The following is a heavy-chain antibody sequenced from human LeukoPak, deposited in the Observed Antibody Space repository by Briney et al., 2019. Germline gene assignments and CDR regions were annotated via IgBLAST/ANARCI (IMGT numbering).Heavy chain of an antibody. CDR1: GFTFSTYA. CDR3: AKEELAAAGRDFEY. Sequence: GGSLRLSCAASGFTFSTYAMSWVRQAPGKGLEWVSAISVSGGSTYYADSVKGRFTISRDNSKNTLDLQMNSLRAEDTAVYYCAKEELAAAGRDFEYWGQGTLVTVSS. D-gene: IGHD6-13*01. J-gene: IGHJ4*01. CDR2: ISVSGGST. V-gene: IGHV3-23*01.